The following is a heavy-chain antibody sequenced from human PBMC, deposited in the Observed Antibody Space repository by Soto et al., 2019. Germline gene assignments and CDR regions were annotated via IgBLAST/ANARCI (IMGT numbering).Heavy chain of an antibody. CDR1: GDSVSSNSAA. CDR3: AGALPYSSSSRERVYYYGMDV. CDR2: TYYRSKWYN. D-gene: IGHD6-6*01. J-gene: IGHJ6*02. Sequence: QVQLQQSGPGLVKPSQTLSLTCAISGDSVSSNSAAWNWIRQSPSRGLEWLGRTYYRSKWYNDYAVSVKSRITINPDTSKNQFSLQLNSVTPEDTAVYYCAGALPYSSSSRERVYYYGMDVWGQGTTVTVSS. V-gene: IGHV6-1*01.